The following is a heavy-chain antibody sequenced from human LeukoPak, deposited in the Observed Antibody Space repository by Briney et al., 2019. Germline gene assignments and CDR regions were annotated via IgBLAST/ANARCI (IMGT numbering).Heavy chain of an antibody. CDR1: GFSLSTNGVG. Sequence: SGPTLVKPTQTLTLTCTFSGFSLSTNGVGVGWIRQPPGRALEWLAVIYWNDDKRYSPSLKSRLTITKDTSKSQVVLTMTNMDPVDTATNYCAHRYCNDTSCSSFDYWGQGTLVTVSS. D-gene: IGHD2-2*01. V-gene: IGHV2-5*01. CDR3: AHRYCNDTSCSSFDY. J-gene: IGHJ4*02. CDR2: IYWNDDK.